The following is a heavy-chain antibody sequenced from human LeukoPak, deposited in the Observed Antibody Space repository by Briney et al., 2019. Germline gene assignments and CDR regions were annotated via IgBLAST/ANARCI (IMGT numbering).Heavy chain of an antibody. CDR2: ISGSGGST. CDR1: GFTFSSYG. V-gene: IGHV3-23*01. J-gene: IGHJ4*02. Sequence: GGSLRLSCAASGFTFSSYGMSWVRQAPGKGLEWVSAISGSGGSTYYADSVKGRFTISRDNSKNTLYLQMNSLRAEDTALYYCARVLTANGIDYWGQGTLVTVSS. CDR3: ARVLTANGIDY. D-gene: IGHD6-13*01.